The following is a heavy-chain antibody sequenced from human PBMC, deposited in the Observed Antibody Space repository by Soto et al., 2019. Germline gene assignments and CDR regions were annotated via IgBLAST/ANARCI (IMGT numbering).Heavy chain of an antibody. D-gene: IGHD3-3*01. J-gene: IGHJ4*02. V-gene: IGHV1-69*13. CDR2: IIPIFGTA. Sequence: SVKVSCKASGGTFSSYAISWVRQAPGQGLEWMGGIIPIFGTANYAQKFQGRVTITADESTSTAYMELSSLRSEDTAVYYCASLRQNYDFWSAYSSYFDYWGQGTLVTVSS. CDR1: GGTFSSYA. CDR3: ASLRQNYDFWSAYSSYFDY.